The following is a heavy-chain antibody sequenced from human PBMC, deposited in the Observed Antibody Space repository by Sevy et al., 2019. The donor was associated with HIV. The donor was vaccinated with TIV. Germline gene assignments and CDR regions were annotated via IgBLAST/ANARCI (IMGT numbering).Heavy chain of an antibody. CDR3: ARESGSGWYIDH. CDR2: ILSVGNIK. CDR1: GFTFSSYG. J-gene: IGHJ4*02. Sequence: GGSLRLSCAASGFTFSSYGLHWVRQAPGRGLEWVAGILSVGNIKYYIDSVKGRFTISRDNSKNNLYLQMNSLRAEDTAVYYCARESGSGWYIDHWGQGALVTVSS. D-gene: IGHD6-19*01. V-gene: IGHV3-33*01.